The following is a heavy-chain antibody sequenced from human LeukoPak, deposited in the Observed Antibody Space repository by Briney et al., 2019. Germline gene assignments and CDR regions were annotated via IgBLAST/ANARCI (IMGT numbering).Heavy chain of an antibody. CDR1: GYTFTDYY. Sequence: GASVKVSCKASGYTFTDYYIHWVRQAPGQGLEWMGWINPNSGDTNYAQKFQGRVTMTRDTSISTAYMELSRLRSDDTAVYYCARADYYGSGSYYIGNWFDPWGQGTLVTVSS. V-gene: IGHV1-2*02. D-gene: IGHD3-10*01. CDR2: INPNSGDT. CDR3: ARADYYGSGSYYIGNWFDP. J-gene: IGHJ5*02.